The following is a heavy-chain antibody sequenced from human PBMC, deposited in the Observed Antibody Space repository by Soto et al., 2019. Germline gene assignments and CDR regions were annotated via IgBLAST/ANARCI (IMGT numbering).Heavy chain of an antibody. CDR2: INAGNGNT. CDR1: GYTFTSYA. CDR3: ARDHAAAGTWWFDP. J-gene: IGHJ5*02. V-gene: IGHV1-3*01. D-gene: IGHD6-13*01. Sequence: ASVKVSCKASGYTFTSYAMHWVRQAPGQRLEWMGWINAGNGNTKYSQKFQGRVTITRDTSASTAYMELSSLRSEDTAVYYCARDHAAAGTWWFDPWGQGXLVTVYS.